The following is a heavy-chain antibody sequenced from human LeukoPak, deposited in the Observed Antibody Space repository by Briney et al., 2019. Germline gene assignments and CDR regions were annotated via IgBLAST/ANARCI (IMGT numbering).Heavy chain of an antibody. V-gene: IGHV3-23*01. D-gene: IGHD2-15*01. J-gene: IGHJ4*02. CDR3: AKDPGGYCSGGSCYHRYFDY. CDR1: GFTFSSYA. Sequence: SGGSLRLSCAASGFTFSSYAMSWVRQAPGKGLEWVSAISGSGGSTYYADSVKGRFTISRDNSKNTLYLQMNSLRAEDTAVYYCAKDPGGYCSGGSCYHRYFDYWGQGTLVTVSS. CDR2: ISGSGGST.